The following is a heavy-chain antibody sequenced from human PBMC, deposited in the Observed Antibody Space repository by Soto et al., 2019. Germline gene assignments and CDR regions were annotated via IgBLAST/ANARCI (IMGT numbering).Heavy chain of an antibody. J-gene: IGHJ4*02. CDR2: IYYSGST. Sequence: PSETLSLTCTVSGGSISSSSYYWGWIRQPPGKGLEWIGSIYYSGSTYYNPSLKSRVTISVDTSKNQFSLKLSSVTAADTAVYYCAKGYDISTGYYKFDYWGQGTLVTVSS. CDR3: AKGYDISTGYYKFDY. CDR1: GGSISSSSYY. D-gene: IGHD3-9*01. V-gene: IGHV4-39*01.